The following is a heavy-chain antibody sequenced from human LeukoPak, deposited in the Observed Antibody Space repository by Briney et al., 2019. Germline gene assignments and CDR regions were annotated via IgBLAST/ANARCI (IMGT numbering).Heavy chain of an antibody. Sequence: SGTLSLTCTVSGGSLSSGDYYWGWIRQPPGKGLVWIGYIYYSGSTYYNPSLKSRVTISVDTSKNQFSLKLSSVTAADTAVFYCARGGIYCSGGSCYFNAFDIWGQGTMVTVSS. CDR2: IYYSGST. CDR1: GGSLSSGDYY. CDR3: ARGGIYCSGGSCYFNAFDI. V-gene: IGHV4-30-4*01. J-gene: IGHJ3*02. D-gene: IGHD2-15*01.